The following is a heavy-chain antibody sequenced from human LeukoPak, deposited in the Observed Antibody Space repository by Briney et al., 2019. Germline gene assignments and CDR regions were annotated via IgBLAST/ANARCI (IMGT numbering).Heavy chain of an antibody. Sequence: GGSLRLSCAASGFTFSSYAMSWVRQAPGKGLEWVSVISGSGGNTYYADSVKGRFTISRDNSENTLYLQMNSLRAEDTAVYYCATLGTYFGYWGQGTLVTVSS. CDR2: ISGSGGNT. CDR1: GFTFSSYA. CDR3: ATLGTYFGY. J-gene: IGHJ4*02. D-gene: IGHD1-7*01. V-gene: IGHV3-23*01.